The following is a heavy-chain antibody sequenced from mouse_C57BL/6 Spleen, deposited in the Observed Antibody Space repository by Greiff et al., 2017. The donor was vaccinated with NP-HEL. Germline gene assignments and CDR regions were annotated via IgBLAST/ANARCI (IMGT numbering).Heavy chain of an antibody. CDR3: ARDYYGSRVERYFDV. D-gene: IGHD1-1*01. V-gene: IGHV2-9-1*01. CDR2: IWTGGGT. J-gene: IGHJ1*03. Sequence: VKLMESGPGLVAPSQSLSITCTVSGFSLTSYAISWVRQPPGKGLEWLGVIWTGGGTNYNSALKSRLSISKDNSKSQVFLKMNSLQTDDTARYYCARDYYGSRVERYFDVWGTGTTVTVSS. CDR1: GFSLTSYA.